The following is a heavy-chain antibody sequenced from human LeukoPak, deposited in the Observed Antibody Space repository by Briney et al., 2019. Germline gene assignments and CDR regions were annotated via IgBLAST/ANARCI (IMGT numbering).Heavy chain of an antibody. CDR2: INHSGST. D-gene: IGHD3-3*01. CDR3: AGYHLPGSGYYTNINWFDP. V-gene: IGHV4-34*01. CDR1: GGSFSGYY. Sequence: SETLSLTCAVYGGSFSGYYWSWIRQPPGKGLEWIGEINHSGSTNYNPSLKSRVTISVETSKNQFPLTLRSVTAADTAVDYCAGYHLPGSGYYTNINWFDPWGQGTLVTVSS. J-gene: IGHJ5*02.